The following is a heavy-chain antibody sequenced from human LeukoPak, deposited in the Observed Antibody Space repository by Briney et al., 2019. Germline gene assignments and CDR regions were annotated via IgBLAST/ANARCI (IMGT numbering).Heavy chain of an antibody. D-gene: IGHD6-6*01. CDR1: GGSIGSGTYY. V-gene: IGHV4-39*01. Sequence: SETLSLTCTVSGGSIGSGTYYWGWIRQPPGKGLEWIGSIYYSGSTYYTPSLKSRVTISVDTSRNQFSLKLTSVTAADTAIYYCARGAYTSSRFDPWGQGTLVTVSS. J-gene: IGHJ5*02. CDR3: ARGAYTSSRFDP. CDR2: IYYSGST.